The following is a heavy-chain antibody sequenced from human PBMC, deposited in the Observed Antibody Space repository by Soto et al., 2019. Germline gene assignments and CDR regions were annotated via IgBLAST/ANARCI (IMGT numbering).Heavy chain of an antibody. CDR1: GGSISSYD. D-gene: IGHD4-17*01. CDR3: ARHITVTAYDY. J-gene: IGHJ4*02. V-gene: IGHV4-59*08. CDR2: IYYSGST. Sequence: PSETLCLTCTVAGGSISSYDWSWIRQPPGKGLEWIGYIYYSGSTNYNPSLKSRVTISVDTSKNQFSLKLSSVTAADTAVYYCARHITVTAYDYWGQGTLVTVSS.